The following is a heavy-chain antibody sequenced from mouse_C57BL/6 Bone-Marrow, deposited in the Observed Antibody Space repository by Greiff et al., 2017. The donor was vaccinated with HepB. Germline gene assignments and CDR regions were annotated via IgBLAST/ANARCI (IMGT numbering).Heavy chain of an antibody. V-gene: IGHV1-62-2*01. Sequence: QVQLQQSGAELVKPGASVKLSCKASGYTFTEYTIHWVKQRSGQGLEWIGWFYPGSGSIKYNEKFKDKATLTADKSSSTVYMELSRLTSEDSAVYFCARQEGPPYYGSSYWYFDVWGTGTTVTVSS. D-gene: IGHD1-1*01. CDR2: FYPGSGSI. CDR1: GYTFTEYT. CDR3: ARQEGPPYYGSSYWYFDV. J-gene: IGHJ1*03.